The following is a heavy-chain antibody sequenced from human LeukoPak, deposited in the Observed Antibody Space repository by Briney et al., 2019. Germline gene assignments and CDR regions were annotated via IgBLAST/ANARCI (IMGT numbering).Heavy chain of an antibody. Sequence: GSLRLSCAASGFTFSSYSMNWVRQAPGKGLEWVSYISSSGSTIYYADSVKGRFTISRDNAKNSLYLQMNSLRAEDTAVYYCARAALSYDFWSGYYPDYWGQGTLVTVSS. CDR1: GFTFSSYS. CDR3: ARAALSYDFWSGYYPDY. J-gene: IGHJ4*02. CDR2: ISSSGSTI. D-gene: IGHD3-3*01. V-gene: IGHV3-48*04.